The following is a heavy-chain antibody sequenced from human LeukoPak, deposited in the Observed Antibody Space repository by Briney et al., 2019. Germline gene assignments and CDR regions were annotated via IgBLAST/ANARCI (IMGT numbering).Heavy chain of an antibody. J-gene: IGHJ4*02. D-gene: IGHD1-26*01. V-gene: IGHV1-46*01. CDR2: INPSGGST. CDR3: ARAGIVGQKDY. CDR1: GYTFTSYY. Sequence: ASVKVSCKASGYTFTSYYMHWVRQAPGQGLEWMGIINPSGGSTSYAQKFQGRVTMTRDTSASTVYMELSSLRSEDTAVYYCARAGIVGQKDYWGQGTLVTVSS.